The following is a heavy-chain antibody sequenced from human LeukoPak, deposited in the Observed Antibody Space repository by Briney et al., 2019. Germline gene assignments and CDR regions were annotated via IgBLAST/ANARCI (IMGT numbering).Heavy chain of an antibody. J-gene: IGHJ4*02. D-gene: IGHD3-10*01. V-gene: IGHV4-4*02. CDR2: IYHSGST. CDR1: GGSISSSNW. Sequence: PSGTLSLTCAVSGGSISSSNWWSWVRQPPRKGLEWIGEIYHSGSTNYNPSLKSRVTISVDKSKNQFSLKLSSVTAADTAVYYCARHRVWNYYGSGSYYRGFDYWGQGTLVTVSS. CDR3: ARHRVWNYYGSGSYYRGFDY.